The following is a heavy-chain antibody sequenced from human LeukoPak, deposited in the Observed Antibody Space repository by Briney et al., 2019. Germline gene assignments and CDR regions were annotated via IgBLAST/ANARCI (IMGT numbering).Heavy chain of an antibody. J-gene: IGHJ4*02. Sequence: SETLSLTCTVSGGSMSNHYWSWIRQPPGKGLEWIAYIYYSGSTNYNPSLKSRVTISVDTSKNQFSLKLSSVTAADTAVYFCARGSGSYYKWGQGTLVTVSS. CDR1: GGSMSNHY. CDR3: ARGSGSYYK. V-gene: IGHV4-59*11. CDR2: IYYSGST. D-gene: IGHD1-26*01.